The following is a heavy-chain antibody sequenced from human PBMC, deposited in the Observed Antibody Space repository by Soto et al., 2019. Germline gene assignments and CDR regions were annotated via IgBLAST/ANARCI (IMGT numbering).Heavy chain of an antibody. J-gene: IGHJ4*02. Sequence: QVQLQESGPGLVKPSQTLSLTCTVSGGSISSGDYYWSWIRQPPGKGLEWIGYIYYGGSTYYNPSLKSRVTISADTSKNQFSLEMRSVTAADTALYYCARATPVTRKGYYCDYWGQGTLVTVSS. V-gene: IGHV4-30-4*01. CDR1: GGSISSGDYY. CDR3: ARATPVTRKGYYCDY. D-gene: IGHD4-17*01. CDR2: IYYGGST.